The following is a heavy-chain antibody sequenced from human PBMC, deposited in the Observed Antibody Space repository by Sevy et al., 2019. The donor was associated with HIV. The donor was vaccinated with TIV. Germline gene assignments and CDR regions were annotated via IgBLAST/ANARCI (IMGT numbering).Heavy chain of an antibody. CDR2: IRYDGSNK. V-gene: IGHV3-33*01. D-gene: IGHD3-3*01. CDR1: GFTLSSYG. J-gene: IGHJ6*02. CDR3: ARDRRGITMSAGWGGGMDV. Sequence: GGSLRLSCAASGFTLSSYGMHWVRQAPGKGLEWVAVIRYDGSNKYYADSVKGRFTISRDNSKNTLYLQMNSLRAEDTAVYYCARDRRGITMSAGWGGGMDVWGQGTTVTVSS.